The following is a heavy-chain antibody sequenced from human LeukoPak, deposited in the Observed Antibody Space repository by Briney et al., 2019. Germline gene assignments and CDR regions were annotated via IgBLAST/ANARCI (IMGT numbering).Heavy chain of an antibody. V-gene: IGHV4-34*01. CDR1: GGSFSGYY. Sequence: PSETLSLTCAVYGGSFSGYYWSWIRQPPGKGLEWIGEINHSGSTNYNPSLKSRVTISVDTSKNQFSLKLSSVTAADTAVYYCARVVIVSVPRGYCSGGSCSPLFDYWGQGTLVTVSS. CDR3: ARVVIVSVPRGYCSGGSCSPLFDY. CDR2: INHSGST. J-gene: IGHJ4*02. D-gene: IGHD2-15*01.